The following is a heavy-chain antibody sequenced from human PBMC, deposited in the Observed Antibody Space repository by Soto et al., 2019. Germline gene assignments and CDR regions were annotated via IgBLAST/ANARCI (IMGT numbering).Heavy chain of an antibody. CDR2: ISGSGVST. V-gene: IGHV3-23*01. D-gene: IGHD2-8*01. CDR1: GFTFSSYS. Sequence: PGGSLRLSCAASGFTFSSYSISWVRQAPWKGLEWVSAISGSGVSTYYADSVKGRFTIPRDNSKNTLYLQMNSLRAEDTAVYYCAKCSGTPDIMVYAMSVRGLFDPWGQRTLVAVCS. CDR3: AKCSGTPDIMVYAMSVRGLFDP. J-gene: IGHJ5*02.